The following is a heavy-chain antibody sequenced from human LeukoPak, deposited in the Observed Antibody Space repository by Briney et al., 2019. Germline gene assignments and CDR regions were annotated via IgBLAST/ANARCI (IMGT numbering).Heavy chain of an antibody. CDR1: GGSISSPSYY. J-gene: IGHJ4*02. D-gene: IGHD3-22*01. Sequence: SGTLSLTCSVSGGSISSPSYYWGWIRQPPVKGLQWIGSIYYSGSTYYNPSLKSRVTISVDTSKNQFSLKLNSVTAADTAVYYCARHIRAYYDSSGYYTPPFYFDSWGQGTLVTVSS. V-gene: IGHV4-39*01. CDR3: ARHIRAYYDSSGYYTPPFYFDS. CDR2: IYYSGST.